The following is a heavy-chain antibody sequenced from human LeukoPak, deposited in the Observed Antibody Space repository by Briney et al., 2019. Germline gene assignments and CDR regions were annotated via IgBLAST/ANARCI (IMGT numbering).Heavy chain of an antibody. J-gene: IGHJ6*03. Sequence: ASVKVSCKASGYTFTGYYMHWVRQAPGQGLEWMGWINPNSGGTNYAQKFQGRVTMTRDTSISTAYMELSRLRSDDTAVYYCARGWNDFWSGYYSPVYYYYYMDVWGKGTTVTVS. CDR1: GYTFTGYY. D-gene: IGHD3-3*01. CDR3: ARGWNDFWSGYYSPVYYYYYMDV. CDR2: INPNSGGT. V-gene: IGHV1-2*02.